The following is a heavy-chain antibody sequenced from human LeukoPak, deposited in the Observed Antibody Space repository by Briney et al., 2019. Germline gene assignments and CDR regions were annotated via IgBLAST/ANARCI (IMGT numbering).Heavy chain of an antibody. J-gene: IGHJ5*02. Sequence: SETLSLTCSVSGDSISSSSSYWGWIRQPPGKGLECYSGSTYYNTSLKSRVTISVDTSKNQFSLKLSSVTAADTAVYYCARANYYGSGIPPGGWFDPWGQGTLVTVSS. D-gene: IGHD3-10*01. V-gene: IGHV4-39*07. CDR2: YSGST. CDR3: ARANYYGSGIPPGGWFDP. CDR1: GDSISSSSSY.